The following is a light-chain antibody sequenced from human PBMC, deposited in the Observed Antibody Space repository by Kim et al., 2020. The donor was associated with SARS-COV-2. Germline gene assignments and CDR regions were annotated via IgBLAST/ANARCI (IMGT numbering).Light chain of an antibody. CDR3: QQYNNWPYT. CDR1: QSVNSN. Sequence: EMVMTQSPATLSVSPGERATLSCRASQSVNSNLAWYQQKPGQAPRLLIYGASTRATGIPARFSGSGSGTEFTLTISSLQSEDFAVYFCQQYNNWPYTFGQGTKLEI. J-gene: IGKJ2*01. CDR2: GAS. V-gene: IGKV3-15*01.